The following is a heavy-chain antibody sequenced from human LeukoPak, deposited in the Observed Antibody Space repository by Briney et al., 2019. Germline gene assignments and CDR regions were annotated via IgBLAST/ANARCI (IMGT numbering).Heavy chain of an antibody. J-gene: IGHJ5*02. CDR3: ARDNSVEDTAWWFDP. V-gene: IGHV1-8*01. CDR1: GYTFTSHD. CDR2: MNPNSGNT. D-gene: IGHD4-23*01. Sequence: ASVKVSCKASGYTFTSHDINWVRQATGQGLEWMGWMNPNSGNTGYAQKFQGRVTMTRDMSTSTDYMELSSLRSEDTAVYYCARDNSVEDTAWWFDPWGQGTLVTVSS.